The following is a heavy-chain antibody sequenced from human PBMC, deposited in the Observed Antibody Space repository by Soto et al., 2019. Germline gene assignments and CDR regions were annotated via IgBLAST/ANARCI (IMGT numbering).Heavy chain of an antibody. J-gene: IGHJ4*02. V-gene: IGHV1-3*01. CDR2: INVGNDKT. D-gene: IGHD6-19*01. CDR1: GYTFSSSA. CDR3: AKSKGGWTLDF. Sequence: QVQLVQSGAEVKKPGASVKLSCKASGYTFSSSAMHWVRQAPGQRLEWMGWINVGNDKTEYSWRLLGRVTITKDTSASTADMELSGLTSEDTAVYYCAKSKGGWTLDFWGPGTLVTVSS.